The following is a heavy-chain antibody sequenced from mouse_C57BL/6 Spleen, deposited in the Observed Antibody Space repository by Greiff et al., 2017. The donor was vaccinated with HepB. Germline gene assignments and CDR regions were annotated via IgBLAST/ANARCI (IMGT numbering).Heavy chain of an antibody. V-gene: IGHV1-72*01. CDR2: IDPNSGGT. D-gene: IGHD2-4*01. Sequence: VQLQQPGAELVKPGASVKLSCKASGYTFTSYWMHWVKQRPGRGLEWIGRIDPNSGGTKYNEKFKSKATLTVDKPSSTAYMQLSSLTSEDAAVYYCAREDYEYAGGLSWFAYWGQGTLVTVSA. J-gene: IGHJ3*01. CDR1: GYTFTSYW. CDR3: AREDYEYAGGLSWFAY.